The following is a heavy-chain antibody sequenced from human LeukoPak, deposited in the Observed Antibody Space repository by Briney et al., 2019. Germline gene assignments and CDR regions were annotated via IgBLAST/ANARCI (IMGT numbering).Heavy chain of an antibody. J-gene: IGHJ4*02. CDR3: ARDGYSNHFDY. V-gene: IGHV1-69*04. CDR1: GGTFSSYT. CDR2: IIPILGIA. D-gene: IGHD4-11*01. Sequence: PAASVKVSCKASGGTFSSYTINWVRQAPGQGLEWMGRIIPILGIANYAQKFQGRVTITADKSTSTAYMELSSLRSEDTAVYYCARDGYSNHFDYWGQGTLVTVSS.